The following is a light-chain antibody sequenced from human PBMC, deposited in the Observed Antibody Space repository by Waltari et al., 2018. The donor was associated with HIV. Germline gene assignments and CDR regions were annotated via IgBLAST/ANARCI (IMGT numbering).Light chain of an antibody. Sequence: DIVMTQSLDSLAVSLGESATIHCKSSQSVLKTSTSRNYLAWYQQKPRQPPTLLIYWASTRESGVPARFSGSGSGTDFTLTISSLQAEDVAVYYCQQYLSTPLTFGGGTKVEIK. J-gene: IGKJ4*01. V-gene: IGKV4-1*01. CDR3: QQYLSTPLT. CDR1: QSVLKTSTSRNY. CDR2: WAS.